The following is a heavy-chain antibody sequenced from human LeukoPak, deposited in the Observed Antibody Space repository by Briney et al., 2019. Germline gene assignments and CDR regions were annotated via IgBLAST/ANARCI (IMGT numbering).Heavy chain of an antibody. J-gene: IGHJ4*02. CDR2: IYYSGST. CDR1: GGSISSYY. D-gene: IGHD1/OR15-1a*01. Sequence: KSSETLSLNCTVSGGSISSYYWSWIRQPPGKGLEWIGYIYYSGSTNYNPSLKSRVTISVDTSKNQFSLKLSSVTAADTAVYYCARSQSAWNSFDSWGQGTLVTVSS. V-gene: IGHV4-59*01. CDR3: ARSQSAWNSFDS.